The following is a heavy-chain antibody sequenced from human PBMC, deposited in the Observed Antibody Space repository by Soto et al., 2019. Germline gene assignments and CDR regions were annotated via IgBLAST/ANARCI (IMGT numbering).Heavy chain of an antibody. V-gene: IGHV4-34*01. CDR3: ARGGGVPAAMRYYYMDV. CDR1: GGSFSGYY. Sequence: SETLSLTCAVYGGSFSGYYWIWIRQPTGKGLEWIGEINHSGSTNYNPSLKSRVTISVDTSRNQFSLKLSSVTAADTAVYYCARGGGVPAAMRYYYMDVWGKGTTVTVSS. D-gene: IGHD2-2*01. J-gene: IGHJ6*03. CDR2: INHSGST.